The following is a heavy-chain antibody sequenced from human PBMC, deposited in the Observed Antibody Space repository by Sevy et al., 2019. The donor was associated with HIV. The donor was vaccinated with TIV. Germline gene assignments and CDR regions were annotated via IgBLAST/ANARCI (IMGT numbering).Heavy chain of an antibody. CDR2: IKQDGSEK. CDR1: GFTLSSRW. D-gene: IGHD2-15*01. J-gene: IGHJ4*02. Sequence: GGYLRLSCAASGFTLSSRWMSWVHQAPGKGLEWVANIKQDGSEKYYVDSVKDRFTISRDNAKNSLYLQMNSLRAEDTAVYYCVPSGGGHAGYWGQGTLVTVSS. CDR3: VPSGGGHAGY. V-gene: IGHV3-7*01.